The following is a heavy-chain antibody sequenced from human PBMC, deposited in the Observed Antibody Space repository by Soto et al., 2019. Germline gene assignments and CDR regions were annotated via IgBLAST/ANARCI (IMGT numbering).Heavy chain of an antibody. CDR3: ARQRGPPLEDSLGMDV. D-gene: IGHD2-15*01. V-gene: IGHV5-51*01. J-gene: IGHJ6*02. CDR1: GYSFTSYW. Sequence: GESLKISCKGSGYSFTSYWIGWVRQMPGKGLEWMGIIYPGDSDTRYSPSFQGQVTISAVKSISTAYLQWRGLKASDPAMYYCARQRGPPLEDSLGMDVWGQGTTVTVSS. CDR2: IYPGDSDT.